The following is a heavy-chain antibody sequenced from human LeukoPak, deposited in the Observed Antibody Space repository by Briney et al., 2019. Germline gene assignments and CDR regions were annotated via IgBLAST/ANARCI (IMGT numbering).Heavy chain of an antibody. CDR3: ARGRISHYYDTSSGPDY. CDR1: GGSISTYY. CDR2: IFHNGNT. V-gene: IGHV4-59*01. J-gene: IGHJ4*02. D-gene: IGHD3-22*01. Sequence: SETLSLTCTVSGGSISTYYWSWIRQPPGKGLEWIGYIFHNGNTNNNPSLKSRVTLSVDTSKNQFSLKLNSVTAADTAVYYCARGRISHYYDTSSGPDYWGQGTLVTVSS.